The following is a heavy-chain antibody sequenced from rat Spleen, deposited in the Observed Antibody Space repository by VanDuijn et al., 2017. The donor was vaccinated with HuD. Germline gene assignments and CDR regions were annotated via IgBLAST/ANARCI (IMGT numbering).Heavy chain of an antibody. CDR3: ARTGSSGYFDY. CDR1: GFTFSDYA. Sequence: EVQLVESGGGLVQPGGSLKLSCAASGFTFSDYAMAWVRQAPKKGLEWVASISPSGGTYYRDSVTGRFTISRDNARSSLYLQMDSLRSQDTATYYCARTGSSGYFDYWGQGVMVTVSS. V-gene: IGHV5-25*01. D-gene: IGHD5-1*01. CDR2: ISPSGGT. J-gene: IGHJ2*01.